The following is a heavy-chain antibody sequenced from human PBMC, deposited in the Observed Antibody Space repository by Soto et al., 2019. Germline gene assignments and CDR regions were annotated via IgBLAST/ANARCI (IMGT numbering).Heavy chain of an antibody. Sequence: GGSLRLSCISSGFTFSSYSMNWVRQAPGKGLEWVSSISSSSSYIYYADSVKGRFTISRDNAKNSLYLQMNSLRAEDTAVYYCLAVPSSWGTATRGNWFDPWGQGTLVTVSS. D-gene: IGHD5-18*01. CDR2: ISSSSSYI. J-gene: IGHJ5*02. CDR3: LAVPSSWGTATRGNWFDP. CDR1: GFTFSSYS. V-gene: IGHV3-21*01.